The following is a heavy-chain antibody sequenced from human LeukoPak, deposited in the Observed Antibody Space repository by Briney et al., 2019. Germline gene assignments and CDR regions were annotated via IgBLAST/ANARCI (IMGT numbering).Heavy chain of an antibody. J-gene: IGHJ3*02. CDR1: GYTFTGYY. CDR3: ARDRNTIFESGDAFDI. V-gene: IGHV1-2*02. CDR2: INPNSGGT. D-gene: IGHD3-3*01. Sequence: GASVKVSCKASGYTFTGYYMHWVRQAPGQGLEWMGWINPNSGGTNYAQKFQGRVTMTRDTSISTACMELSRLRPDDTAVYYCARDRNTIFESGDAFDIWGQGTMVTVSS.